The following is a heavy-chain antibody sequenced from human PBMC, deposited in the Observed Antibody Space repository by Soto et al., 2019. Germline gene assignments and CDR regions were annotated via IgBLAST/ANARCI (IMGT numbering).Heavy chain of an antibody. CDR2: ISSSSSPI. CDR1: VFTFSTYS. CDR3: ARDGGGESSGSTNYYYYGMDV. D-gene: IGHD3-22*01. J-gene: IGHJ6*01. Sequence: VGSVRLSCASSVFTFSTYSVNCVRHSPGKCLEWVSYISSSSSPIYYADSVKGRFTISRDNAKNSVYLQMNSLRDEDTAVYYCARDGGGESSGSTNYYYYGMDVWGRGTPVTVSS. V-gene: IGHV3-48*02.